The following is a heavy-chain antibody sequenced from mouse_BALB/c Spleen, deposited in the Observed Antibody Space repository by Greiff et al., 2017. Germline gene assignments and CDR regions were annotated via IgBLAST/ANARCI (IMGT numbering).Heavy chain of an antibody. Sequence: DLVKPGASVKLSCKASGYTFTSYWINWIKQRPGQGIEWIGRIAPGSGSTYYNEMFKGKATLTVDTSSSTAYIQLSSLSSEDSAVYFCARDLPLAYWGQGTLVTVSA. CDR3: ARDLPLAY. V-gene: IGHV1S41*01. CDR1: GYTFTSYW. J-gene: IGHJ3*01. CDR2: IAPGSGST.